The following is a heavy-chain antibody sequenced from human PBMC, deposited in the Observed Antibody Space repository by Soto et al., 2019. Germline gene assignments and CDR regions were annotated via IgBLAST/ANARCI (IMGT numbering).Heavy chain of an antibody. J-gene: IGHJ6*02. CDR1: RFTFSSYY. D-gene: IGHD3-3*01. Sequence: SGGSLRLSCAASRFTFSSYYMHWVRQATGKGLEWVSAIGTAGDPYYPGSVKGRFTISRENAKNSLYLQMNSLRAGDTVVYYCARGRYYDFWSGPQDYYGMDVWGQGTTVTVS. V-gene: IGHV3-13*05. CDR2: IGTAGDP. CDR3: ARGRYYDFWSGPQDYYGMDV.